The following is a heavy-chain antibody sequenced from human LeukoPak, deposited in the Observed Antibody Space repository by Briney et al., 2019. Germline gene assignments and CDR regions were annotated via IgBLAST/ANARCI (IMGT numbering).Heavy chain of an antibody. D-gene: IGHD3-10*01. V-gene: IGHV3-48*03. Sequence: GGSLRLSCAASGFTFSRYEMNWVRQAPGKGLEWVSYISSGGSTIYYADSVKGRFTISRDNAKNSLYLQMNSLRAEDTAVYYCARDKAYYYGSGYYGIDYWGQRILVTVSS. J-gene: IGHJ4*02. CDR1: GFTFSRYE. CDR2: ISSGGSTI. CDR3: ARDKAYYYGSGYYGIDY.